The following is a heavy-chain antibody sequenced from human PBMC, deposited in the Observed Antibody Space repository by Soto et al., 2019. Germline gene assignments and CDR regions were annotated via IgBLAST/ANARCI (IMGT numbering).Heavy chain of an antibody. CDR3: ARGDYFDRRFDN. Sequence: WGSLRLSCSASGFTCSSTWMSWGRQAPGKGLEWVATIKQDESEKYYVDSVKGRFTVSRDNAKNSLYLQMDSLRVEDTAVYYCARGDYFDRRFDNWGQGALVTVSS. J-gene: IGHJ4*02. V-gene: IGHV3-7*03. CDR1: GFTCSSTW. D-gene: IGHD3-9*01. CDR2: IKQDESEK.